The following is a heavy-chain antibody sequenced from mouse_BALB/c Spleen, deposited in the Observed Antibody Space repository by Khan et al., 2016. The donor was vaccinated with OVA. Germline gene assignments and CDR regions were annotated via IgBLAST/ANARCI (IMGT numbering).Heavy chain of an antibody. D-gene: IGHD4-1*01. Sequence: EVQLVESGGDLVKSGGSLKLSCAASGFTFSPYSMSWVRQTPDKRLEWVATISSDGDYTYYPDSVKGRFNISRDNAKNTLYLQMSSLKSEDTAIYYCATHLTGSFAYWGQETLVTVSA. CDR2: ISSDGDYT. J-gene: IGHJ3*01. CDR3: ATHLTGSFAY. V-gene: IGHV5-6*01. CDR1: GFTFSPYS.